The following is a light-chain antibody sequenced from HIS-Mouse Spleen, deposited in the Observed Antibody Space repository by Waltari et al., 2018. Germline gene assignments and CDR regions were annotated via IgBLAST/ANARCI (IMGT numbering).Light chain of an antibody. CDR1: SRDVGGYNY. J-gene: IGLJ1*01. V-gene: IGLV2-11*01. CDR3: CSYAGSYTFPYV. Sequence: QSALTQPRSVSGSPGQSVTISCTGTSRDVGGYNYVPRYQQHPGKAPKLMIYDVSKRPSGVPDRFSGSKSGNTASLTISGLQAEDEADYYCCSYAGSYTFPYVFGTGTKVTVL. CDR2: DVS.